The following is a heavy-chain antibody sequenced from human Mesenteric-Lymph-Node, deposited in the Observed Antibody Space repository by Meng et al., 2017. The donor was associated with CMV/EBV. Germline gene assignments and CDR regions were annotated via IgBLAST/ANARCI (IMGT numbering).Heavy chain of an antibody. Sequence: LRLSCAASGFTFSDYAMTWVRQAPGKGLEWVSTIYTTDTTYYADSVKGRFTISRDNFKNMVYLQMNSLRVEDTAVYYCARGVYPDYWGQGALVTVSS. CDR2: IYTTDTT. CDR3: ARGVYPDY. D-gene: IGHD2-8*01. V-gene: IGHV3-23*05. CDR1: GFTFSDYA. J-gene: IGHJ4*02.